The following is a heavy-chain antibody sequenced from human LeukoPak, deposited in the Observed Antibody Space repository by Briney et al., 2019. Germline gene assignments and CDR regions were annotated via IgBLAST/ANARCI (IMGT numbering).Heavy chain of an antibody. CDR1: GGSISSGGYY. V-gene: IGHV4-31*03. CDR3: ASGPLGQQLWSFHYYYYYGMDV. J-gene: IGHJ6*02. CDR2: IYYSGST. D-gene: IGHD6-13*01. Sequence: KPSETLSLTCTVSGGSISSGGYYWSWIRQHPGKGLEWIGYIYYSGSTYYNPSLKSRVTISVDTSKNQFSLKLSSVTAADTAVYYCASGPLGQQLWSFHYYYYYGMDVWGQGTTVTVSS.